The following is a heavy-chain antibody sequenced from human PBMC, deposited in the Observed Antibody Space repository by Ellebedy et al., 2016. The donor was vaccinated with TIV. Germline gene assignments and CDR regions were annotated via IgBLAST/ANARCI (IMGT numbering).Heavy chain of an antibody. CDR2: VLYDGSNK. CDR1: GFTFTSYG. J-gene: IGHJ4*02. CDR3: ARDSYSRGDY. Sequence: GGSLRLXXAASGFTFTSYGIHWVRQAPGKGLEWVAVVLYDGSNKYYADSVKGRFTISRDNSKNTLYLQMNSLRAEDTAVYYCARDSYSRGDYWGQGSLVTVSS. V-gene: IGHV3-33*01. D-gene: IGHD2-21*01.